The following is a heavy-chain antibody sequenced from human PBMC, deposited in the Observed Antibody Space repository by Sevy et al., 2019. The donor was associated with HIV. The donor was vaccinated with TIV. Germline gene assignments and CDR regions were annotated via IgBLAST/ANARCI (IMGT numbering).Heavy chain of an antibody. CDR3: ARCIAADAFDI. J-gene: IGHJ3*02. V-gene: IGHV4-59*01. Sequence: SETLSLTCTVSGGSISSYYWSWIRQPPGKGLEWIGYIYYSGSTNYNPSLKSRVTISVDTSKNQFSLKLSSVTAADTAVYYCARCIAADAFDIWGQGTMVTVSS. CDR2: IYYSGST. CDR1: GGSISSYY. D-gene: IGHD6-13*01.